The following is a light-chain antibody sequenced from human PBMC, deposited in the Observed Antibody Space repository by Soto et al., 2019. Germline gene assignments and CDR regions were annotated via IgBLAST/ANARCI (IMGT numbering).Light chain of an antibody. CDR3: QHYNSWSSST. Sequence: DIVMTQSPATLSVSPGERATLSFRASQSVSSNLAWYQQKPGQAPMLLVYGASTRATGIPARFSGSGSGTEFILNISSLQTEDFALYYGQHYNSWSSSTCGPGTKVDIK. V-gene: IGKV3-15*01. J-gene: IGKJ3*01. CDR2: GAS. CDR1: QSVSSN.